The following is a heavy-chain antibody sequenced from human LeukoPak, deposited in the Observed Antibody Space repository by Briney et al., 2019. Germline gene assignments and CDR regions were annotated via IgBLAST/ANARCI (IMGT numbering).Heavy chain of an antibody. CDR2: INPSGGST. J-gene: IGHJ4*02. D-gene: IGHD4/OR15-4a*01. CDR3: ARGLYGAYVKLDY. CDR1: GYTFTNDY. V-gene: IGHV1-46*01. Sequence: ASVKVSCKASGYTFTNDYMHWVRQAPGQGLEWMGMINPSGGSTIYAQQFQGRVTITRDMSTTTVYVEVSSLGSEDTAVYYCARGLYGAYVKLDYWGQGTLATVSS.